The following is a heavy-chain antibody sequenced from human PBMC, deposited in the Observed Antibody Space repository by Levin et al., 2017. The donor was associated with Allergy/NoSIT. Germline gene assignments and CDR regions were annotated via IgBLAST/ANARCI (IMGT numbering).Heavy chain of an antibody. Sequence: PSETLSLTCTVSGGSISSSSYYWGWIRQPPGKGLEWIGSIYYSGSTYYNPSLKSRVTISVDTSKNQFSLKLSSVTAADTAVYYCARLNDSIRNAFDIWGQGTMVTVSS. D-gene: IGHD3-22*01. CDR2: IYYSGST. CDR1: GGSISSSSYY. CDR3: ARLNDSIRNAFDI. V-gene: IGHV4-39*01. J-gene: IGHJ3*02.